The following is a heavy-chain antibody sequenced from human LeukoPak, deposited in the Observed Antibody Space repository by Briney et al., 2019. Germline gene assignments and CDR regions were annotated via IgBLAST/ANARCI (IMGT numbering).Heavy chain of an antibody. J-gene: IGHJ4*02. CDR1: GGTFSSYA. D-gene: IGHD3-22*01. Sequence: GASVKVSCKASGGTFSSYAISWVRQAPGQGLEWMGWISAYNGNTNYAQKLQGRVTMTTDTSTSTAYMELRSLRSDDTAVYYCARDQISGYYVYWGQGTLVTVSS. CDR2: ISAYNGNT. CDR3: ARDQISGYYVY. V-gene: IGHV1-18*01.